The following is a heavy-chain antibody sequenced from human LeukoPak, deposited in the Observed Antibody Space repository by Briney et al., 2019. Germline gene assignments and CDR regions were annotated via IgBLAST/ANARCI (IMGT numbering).Heavy chain of an antibody. CDR2: IYYSGST. J-gene: IGHJ4*02. D-gene: IGHD3-22*01. CDR3: ARDASPYYYDSSGYFGLDY. CDR1: GGSISSSSYY. Sequence: SETLSLTCTVSGGSISSSSYYWGWIRQPPGKGPEWIGSIYYSGSTYYNPSLKSRVTISVDTSKNQFSLKLSSVTAADTAVYYCARDASPYYYDSSGYFGLDYWGQGTLVTVSS. V-gene: IGHV4-39*02.